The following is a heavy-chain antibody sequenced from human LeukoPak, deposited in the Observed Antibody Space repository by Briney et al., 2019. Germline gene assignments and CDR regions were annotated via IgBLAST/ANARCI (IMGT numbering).Heavy chain of an antibody. CDR1: GGSIGSYY. Sequence: SGTLSLTCTVSGGSIGSYYWSWIRQPAGKGLEWIGRIYTSGSTNYNPSLKSRVTMSIDTSKNQFSLKLSSVTAADTAVYYCAREWGVTTVTQIDYWGQGTLVTVSS. V-gene: IGHV4-4*07. D-gene: IGHD4-11*01. CDR3: AREWGVTTVTQIDY. J-gene: IGHJ4*02. CDR2: IYTSGST.